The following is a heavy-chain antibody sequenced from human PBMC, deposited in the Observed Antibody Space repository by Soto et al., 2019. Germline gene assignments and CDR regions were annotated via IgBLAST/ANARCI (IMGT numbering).Heavy chain of an antibody. CDR1: GFTFSAYG. CDR2: ISHDGTNK. V-gene: IGHV3-30*18. CDR3: AKDEYYYSRSGYYIFDS. Sequence: PGGSLRLSSEVSGFTFSAYGMHWVRQAPGKGLEWVAAISHDGTNKNYGDSVKGRFTISRDNSKKTLYLQMNSLRPEDTALYYCAKDEYYYSRSGYYIFDSWGQGTLVTVSS. J-gene: IGHJ4*02. D-gene: IGHD3-22*01.